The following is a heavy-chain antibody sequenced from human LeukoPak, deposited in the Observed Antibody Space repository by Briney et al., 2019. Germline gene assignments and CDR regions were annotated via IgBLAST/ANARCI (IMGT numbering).Heavy chain of an antibody. CDR1: GGSISSCHW. V-gene: IGHV4-4*02. CDR3: ASRRDYSGSGSPRY. J-gene: IGHJ4*02. CDR2: IYHSGSN. Sequence: SGTLSLTCAVSGGSISSCHWSCCGRQPPREVVGWVGEIYHSGSNNYNPSLKSRVTISVDTSKNEFSLKLNSVTAADTAVYYCASRRDYSGSGSPRYWGQGTLVTVSS. D-gene: IGHD3-10*01.